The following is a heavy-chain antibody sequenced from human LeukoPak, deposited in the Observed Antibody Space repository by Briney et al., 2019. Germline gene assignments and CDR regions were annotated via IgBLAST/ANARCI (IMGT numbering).Heavy chain of an antibody. J-gene: IGHJ4*02. CDR3: ARDPGSGLVGATHFDY. D-gene: IGHD1-26*01. Sequence: PGGSLRLSWAASGFTFSSYSMNWVRQAPGKGLEWVSSISSSSSYIYYADSVKGRFTISRDNAKNSLYLQMNSLRAEDTAVYFCARDPGSGLVGATHFDYWGQGTLVTVSS. CDR1: GFTFSSYS. CDR2: ISSSSSYI. V-gene: IGHV3-21*01.